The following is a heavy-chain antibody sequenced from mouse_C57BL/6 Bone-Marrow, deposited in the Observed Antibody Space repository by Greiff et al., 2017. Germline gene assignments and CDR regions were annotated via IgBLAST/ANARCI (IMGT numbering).Heavy chain of an antibody. V-gene: IGHV6-3*01. Sequence: EVQRVESGGGLVQPGGSMKLSCVASGFTFSNYWMNWVRQSPEKGLEWVAQIRLKSDNYATHYAESVKGRFTISRDDSKSSVYLQMNNLRAEDTGIYYCTSSLNLAYWGQGTLVTVSA. CDR3: TSSLNLAY. CDR2: IRLKSDNYAT. D-gene: IGHD4-1*02. CDR1: GFTFSNYW. J-gene: IGHJ3*01.